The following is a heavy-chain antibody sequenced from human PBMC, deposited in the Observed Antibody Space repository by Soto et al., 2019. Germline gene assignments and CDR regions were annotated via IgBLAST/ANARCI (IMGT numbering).Heavy chain of an antibody. J-gene: IGHJ6*02. CDR2: IIPIFGTA. Sequence: SVKVSCKASGGTFSSYAISWVRQAPGQGLEWMGGIIPIFGTANYAQKFQGRVTITADKSTSTAYMELSSLRSEDTAVYYCASRSYDFWSGPAHYYYGMDVWGQGTTVTVSS. D-gene: IGHD3-3*01. CDR1: GGTFSSYA. CDR3: ASRSYDFWSGPAHYYYGMDV. V-gene: IGHV1-69*06.